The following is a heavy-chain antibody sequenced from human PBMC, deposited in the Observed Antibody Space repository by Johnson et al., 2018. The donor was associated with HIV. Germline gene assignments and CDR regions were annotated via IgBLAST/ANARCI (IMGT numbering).Heavy chain of an antibody. Sequence: VQLVESGGGLVQPGGSLRLSCAASGFTFSSYDMHWVCQATGKGLECVSAIGTAGDTYYPGSVKGRFTISRENAKNSLYLQMNSLRAGDTAVYYCARSGRYNWNYGAFDIWGQGTMVTVSS. D-gene: IGHD1-7*01. V-gene: IGHV3-13*01. CDR1: GFTFSSYD. CDR3: ARSGRYNWNYGAFDI. CDR2: IGTAGDT. J-gene: IGHJ3*02.